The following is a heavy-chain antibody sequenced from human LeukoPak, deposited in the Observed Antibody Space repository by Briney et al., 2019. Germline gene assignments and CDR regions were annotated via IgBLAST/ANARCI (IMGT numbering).Heavy chain of an antibody. D-gene: IGHD3-3*01. CDR1: GFTFTSYA. CDR3: ARERGGTYYDFWSGYYGFDY. V-gene: IGHV3-30-3*01. Sequence: GRSLRLSCAASGFTFTSYAMHWVRQAPGKGLEWVAVISYDGSNKYYADSVKGRFPISRDNSKNTLYLQMNSLRAEDTAGYYCARERGGTYYDFWSGYYGFDYWGQGTLVTVSS. J-gene: IGHJ4*02. CDR2: ISYDGSNK.